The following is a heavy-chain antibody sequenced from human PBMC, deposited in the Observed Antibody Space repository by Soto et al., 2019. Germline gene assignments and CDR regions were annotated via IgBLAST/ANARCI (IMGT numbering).Heavy chain of an antibody. CDR3: ARRPLGSGSYPPH. V-gene: IGHV4-39*01. D-gene: IGHD3-10*01. Sequence: QLQLQESGPGLVKPSETLSLTCTVSGGSISSSSYYWGWIRQPPGKGLEWIGSIYYSGSTYYNPSLKSRVTISVATSKNQLSLKLSSVAAADTGVYYGARRPLGSGSYPPHWGQGTLVTVSS. CDR1: GGSISSSSYY. CDR2: IYYSGST. J-gene: IGHJ4*02.